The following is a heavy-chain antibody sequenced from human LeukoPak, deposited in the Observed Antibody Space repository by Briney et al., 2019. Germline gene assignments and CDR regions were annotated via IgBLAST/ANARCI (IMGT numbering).Heavy chain of an antibody. CDR1: GGTFSSYA. V-gene: IGHV1-69*05. CDR3: ARAVVVVAAMNT. D-gene: IGHD2-15*01. Sequence: PWASVKVSCKASGGTFSSYAISWVRQAPGQGLEWMGGIIPIFGTANYAQKFQGRVTMTRDTSISTAYMELSRLRSDDTAVYYCARAVVVVAAMNTWGQGTLVTVSS. CDR2: IIPIFGTA. J-gene: IGHJ4*02.